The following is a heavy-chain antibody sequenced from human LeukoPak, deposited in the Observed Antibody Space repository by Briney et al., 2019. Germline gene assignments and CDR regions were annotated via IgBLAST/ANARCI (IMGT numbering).Heavy chain of an antibody. J-gene: IGHJ5*02. Sequence: GASVTVSCKASGYTFTSYYMHWVRQAPGQGLEWMGWMNPKSGNTGYGQKFQGRVTMTRVTSITTAYMELRSLRSDDTAVYYCTKASLAFGTKYFDPWGQGTLVTVSS. V-gene: IGHV1-8*02. CDR1: GYTFTSYY. CDR2: MNPKSGNT. D-gene: IGHD3-10*01. CDR3: TKASLAFGTKYFDP.